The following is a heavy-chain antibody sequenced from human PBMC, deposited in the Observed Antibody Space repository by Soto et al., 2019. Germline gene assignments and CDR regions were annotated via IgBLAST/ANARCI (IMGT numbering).Heavy chain of an antibody. Sequence: QVQLVESGGGVVQPGRSLRLSCAASGFTFSSYGRHWVRQAPGKGLEWVAVISYDGSNKYYADSVKGRFTISRDNSKNTLYLQMNRRRAEDTAVYYCAKLGFLEWLLDAFDIRGQGTMVTVSS. CDR1: GFTFSSYG. J-gene: IGHJ3*02. V-gene: IGHV3-30*18. CDR2: ISYDGSNK. CDR3: AKLGFLEWLLDAFDI. D-gene: IGHD3-3*01.